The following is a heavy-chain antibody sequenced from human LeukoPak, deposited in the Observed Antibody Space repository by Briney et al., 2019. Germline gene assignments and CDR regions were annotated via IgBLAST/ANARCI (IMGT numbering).Heavy chain of an antibody. J-gene: IGHJ6*02. D-gene: IGHD4/OR15-4a*01. Sequence: PSETLSLTCTVSGGSISSYYWSWIRQPPGKGLEWIGYIYYSGNTNYNPSLKSRATISVDTSKKQFSLKLSSVTAADTAVYYCARRSMVRTVGYYYGMDVWGQGTTVTVSS. V-gene: IGHV4-59*08. CDR2: IYYSGNT. CDR1: GGSISSYY. CDR3: ARRSMVRTVGYYYGMDV.